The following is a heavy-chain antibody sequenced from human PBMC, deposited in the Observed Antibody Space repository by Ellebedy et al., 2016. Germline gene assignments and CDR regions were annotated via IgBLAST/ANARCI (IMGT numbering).Heavy chain of an antibody. CDR1: GFIVSNKY. D-gene: IGHD1/OR15-1a*01. Sequence: GESLKISCAASGFIVSNKYMSWVRQAPGKGLEWVSLLYTSGSTYYADSVKGRFTISRDNSKNTLDLQMNSLRAEDTAIYYCASLRGNTLIQNWGQGTLVTVSS. J-gene: IGHJ1*01. CDR3: ASLRGNTLIQN. CDR2: LYTSGST. V-gene: IGHV3-53*01.